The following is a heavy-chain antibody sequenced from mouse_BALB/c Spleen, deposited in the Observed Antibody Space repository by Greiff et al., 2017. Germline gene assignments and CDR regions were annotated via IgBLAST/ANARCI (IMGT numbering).Heavy chain of an antibody. CDR1: GYAFTNYL. J-gene: IGHJ4*01. V-gene: IGHV1-54*01. CDR2: INPGSGGT. CDR3: ARSPAPTQAMDY. D-gene: IGHD1-1*01. Sequence: VQLQQSGAELVRPGTSVKVSCKASGYAFTNYLIEWVKQRPGQGLEWIGVINPGSGGTNYNEKFKGKATLTADKSSSTAYMQLSSLTSDDSAVYFCARSPAPTQAMDYWGQGTSVTVAS.